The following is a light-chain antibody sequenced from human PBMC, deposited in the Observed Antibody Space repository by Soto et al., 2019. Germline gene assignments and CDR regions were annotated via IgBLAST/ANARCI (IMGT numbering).Light chain of an antibody. CDR3: QQYNNWLTWT. CDR1: QSVSDK. J-gene: IGKJ1*01. CDR2: GAS. V-gene: IGKV3-15*01. Sequence: EVVLTQSPGTLSLSPGERAIVSCRASQSVSDKLAWYHQKPGQAPRLLIYGASTRATGIPARFSGSGSGTELTLTISSLQSEDFAVYYCQQYNNWLTWTFGQGTKVDIK.